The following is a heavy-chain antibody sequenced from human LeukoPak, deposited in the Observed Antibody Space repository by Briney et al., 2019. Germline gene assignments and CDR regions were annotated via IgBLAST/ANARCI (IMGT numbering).Heavy chain of an antibody. CDR1: GFTFGDYA. V-gene: IGHV3-49*03. CDR2: IRSKAYGGTT. J-gene: IGHJ4*02. Sequence: GGSLRLSCTASGFTFGDYAMSWFRQAPGKGLEWVGFIRSKAYGGTTEYAASVKGRFTISRDDSKSIAYLQMNSLKTEDTAVYYCTRDRLKYDFWSGYHDYWGQGTLVTVSS. CDR3: TRDRLKYDFWSGYHDY. D-gene: IGHD3-3*01.